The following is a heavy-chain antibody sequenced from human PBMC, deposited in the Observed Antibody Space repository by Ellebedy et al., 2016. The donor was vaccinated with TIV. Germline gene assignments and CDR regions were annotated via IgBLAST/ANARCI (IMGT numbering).Heavy chain of an antibody. D-gene: IGHD6-6*01. CDR3: AKPDPSSIAAL. Sequence: GGSLRLSCAASGFTFSSYGMHWVRQAPGKGLEWVAVMSYDGSNKYYADSVKGRFTISRDNSKNTLYLQMNSLRAEDTAVYYCAKPDPSSIAALWGQGTLVTVSS. CDR1: GFTFSSYG. CDR2: MSYDGSNK. J-gene: IGHJ4*02. V-gene: IGHV3-30*18.